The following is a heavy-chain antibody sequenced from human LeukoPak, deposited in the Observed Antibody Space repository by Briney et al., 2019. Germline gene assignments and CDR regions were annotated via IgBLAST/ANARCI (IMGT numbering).Heavy chain of an antibody. V-gene: IGHV4-59*01. Sequence: SETLSLTCTVSGGSISSYYWNWIRQPPGKGLEWMGYISYSGSTNYNPSLKSRVTISVDTSKNQFSLKLSSVTAADTAVYYCARGDGGNSVSGYWGQGILVTVSS. CDR1: GGSISSYY. D-gene: IGHD4-23*01. J-gene: IGHJ4*02. CDR3: ARGDGGNSVSGY. CDR2: ISYSGST.